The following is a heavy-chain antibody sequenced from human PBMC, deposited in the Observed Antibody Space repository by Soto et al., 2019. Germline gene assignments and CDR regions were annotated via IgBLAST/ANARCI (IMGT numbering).Heavy chain of an antibody. CDR1: GGSISSSSYY. CDR2: IYYSGST. J-gene: IGHJ4*02. V-gene: IGHV4-39*01. Sequence: SETLSLTCTVSGGSISSSSYYWGWIRQPPGKGLEWIGSIYYSGSTYYNPSLKSRVTISVDTSKNQFSLKLSSVTAADTAVYYCARPYHYEGFDYWGQGTLVTVSS. D-gene: IGHD3-22*01. CDR3: ARPYHYEGFDY.